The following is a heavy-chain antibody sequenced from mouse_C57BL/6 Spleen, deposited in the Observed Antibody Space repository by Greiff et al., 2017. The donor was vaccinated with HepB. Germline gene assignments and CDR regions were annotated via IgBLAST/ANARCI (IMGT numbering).Heavy chain of an antibody. CDR2: IWRGGST. CDR1: GFSLTSYG. J-gene: IGHJ3*01. V-gene: IGHV2-5*01. CDR3: ARDLPGSY. Sequence: VQLQESGPGLVQPSQSLSITCTVSGFSLTSYGVHWVRQSPGKGLEWLGVIWRGGSTDYNAAFMSRLNITKDNSKSQVFFKMNSLQADDTAIYYCARDLPGSYWGQGTLVTVSA.